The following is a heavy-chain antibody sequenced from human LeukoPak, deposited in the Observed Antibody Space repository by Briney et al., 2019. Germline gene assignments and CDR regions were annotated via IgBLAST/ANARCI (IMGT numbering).Heavy chain of an antibody. J-gene: IGHJ4*02. D-gene: IGHD4-11*01. CDR1: GGTFSSYA. CDR2: IIPIFGTA. V-gene: IGHV1-69*13. CDR3: ARDGDYSNFDFDY. Sequence: SVKVSCKASGGTFSSYAISWLRQAPGQGLEWMGGIIPIFGTANYAQKFQGRVTITADESTSTAYMELSSLRSEDTAVYYCARDGDYSNFDFDYWGQGTLVTVSS.